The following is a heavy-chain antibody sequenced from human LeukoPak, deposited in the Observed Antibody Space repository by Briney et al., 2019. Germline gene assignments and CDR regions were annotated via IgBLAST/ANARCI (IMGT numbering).Heavy chain of an antibody. CDR2: IYYNGDT. V-gene: IGHV4-39*07. CDR3: ARDVAVNYYYYYMDV. CDR1: GVSITSRNYY. D-gene: IGHD2-21*01. J-gene: IGHJ6*03. Sequence: SETLSLTCSVSGVSITSRNYYWLWLRQPPGKGLEWIGSIYYNGDTYYNLSPKSRVTISVDTSKYQFSLKLSSVTAADTAVYYCARDVAVNYYYYYMDVWGKGTTVAVSS.